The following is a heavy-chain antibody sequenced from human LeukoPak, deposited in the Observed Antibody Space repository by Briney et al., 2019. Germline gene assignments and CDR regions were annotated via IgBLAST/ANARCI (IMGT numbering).Heavy chain of an antibody. CDR3: ARDNYCDTCGYYSRFYFAH. D-gene: IGHD3-22*01. CDR2: ISYDESTQ. J-gene: IGHJ4*02. Sequence: GSLRLSCEGSGFTFSNYAMHWVRQAPGKGLEWVAVISYDESTQHYVHSVKGRFTISRDNSKNTLYLQLNSLRPEDTAVYYCARDNYCDTCGYYSRFYFAHWGQGTLVTVSS. V-gene: IGHV3-30-3*01. CDR1: GFTFSNYA.